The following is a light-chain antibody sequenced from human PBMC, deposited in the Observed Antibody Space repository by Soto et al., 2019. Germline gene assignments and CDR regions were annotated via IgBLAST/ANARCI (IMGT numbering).Light chain of an antibody. CDR1: QRLVHSDGNTY. Sequence: DVVMTQSPLSLPVSVGQPASISCRCSQRLVHSDGNTYLNWFHQRPGQSPRRLIYRVSNRDSGVPDRFSGSGSGTDFTLKITRVEAEDVGVYFCMQGSHWPPTFGQGTNLEI. CDR2: RVS. CDR3: MQGSHWPPT. J-gene: IGKJ2*01. V-gene: IGKV2-30*02.